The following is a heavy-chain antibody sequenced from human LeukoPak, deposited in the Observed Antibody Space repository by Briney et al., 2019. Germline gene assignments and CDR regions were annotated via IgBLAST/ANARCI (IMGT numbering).Heavy chain of an antibody. CDR3: TRELWPGDY. D-gene: IGHD3-16*01. V-gene: IGHV3-7*01. CDR2: IIKDGSDK. CDR1: GFTFSSYA. J-gene: IGHJ4*02. Sequence: PGGSLRLSCAASGFTFSSYAMHWVRQAPGKGLEWVANIIKDGSDKYYVDSVKGRFTISRDNAKNSVYLQMSSLRVEDTAVYYCTRELWPGDYWGQGILVTVSS.